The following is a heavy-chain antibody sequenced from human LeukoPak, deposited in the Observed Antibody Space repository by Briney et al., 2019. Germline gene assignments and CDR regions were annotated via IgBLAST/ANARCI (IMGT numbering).Heavy chain of an antibody. V-gene: IGHV3-7*03. CDR1: GFTFGDTW. Sequence: GGSLRLSCAASGFTFGDTWMNWVRQAPGQGPEWVANIKQDGSEKFYVASVKGRFTISRDNAKNSLYLQMNSLRAEDTALYYCATSYDMGWLIGYWGQGTLVTVSS. J-gene: IGHJ4*02. CDR3: ATSYDMGWLIGY. CDR2: IKQDGSEK. D-gene: IGHD3/OR15-3a*01.